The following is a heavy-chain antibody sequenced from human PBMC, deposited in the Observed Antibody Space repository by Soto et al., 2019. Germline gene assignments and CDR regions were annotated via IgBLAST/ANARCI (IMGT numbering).Heavy chain of an antibody. V-gene: IGHV4-39*01. D-gene: IGHD1-26*01. CDR3: ATQEVGGSYVYTFDP. J-gene: IGHJ5*02. CDR2: IYYSGST. Sequence: QLQLQESGPGLVKPSETLSLTCTVSGGSISSSNYYWGWIRQPPGKGLEWIGSIYYSGSTYYNPSLKSRVTISVDTAKNQFSLKPRSVTAADTAVYYCATQEVGGSYVYTFDPWGQGTLVTVSS. CDR1: GGSISSSNYY.